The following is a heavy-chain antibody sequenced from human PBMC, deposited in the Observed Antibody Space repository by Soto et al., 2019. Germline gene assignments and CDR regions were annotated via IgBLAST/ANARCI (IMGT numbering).Heavy chain of an antibody. Sequence: SQTLSLTCAISGDSVSSNSAAWNWIRQSPSRGLEWLGRTYYRSKWYNDYAVSVKSRITINPDTSKNQFSLQLNSVTPEDTAVYYCARSLYGSGSYYSGLYYYYMDVWGKGTTVTVSS. CDR2: TYYRSKWYN. J-gene: IGHJ6*03. CDR3: ARSLYGSGSYYSGLYYYYMDV. D-gene: IGHD3-10*01. V-gene: IGHV6-1*01. CDR1: GDSVSSNSAA.